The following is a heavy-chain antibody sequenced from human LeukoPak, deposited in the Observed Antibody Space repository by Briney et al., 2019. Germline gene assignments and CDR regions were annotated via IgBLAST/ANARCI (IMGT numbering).Heavy chain of an antibody. V-gene: IGHV3-23*01. CDR1: GFTFSSYA. J-gene: IGHJ4*02. Sequence: GGSLRLSCAASGFTFSSYAMSWVRQAPGKGLEWVSAISGSGGSRYYADSVKGRFTISRDNSKNTLYLQMNSLRAEDTAVYYCAKDVRFGELFDYWGQGTLVTVSS. CDR2: ISGSGGSR. CDR3: AKDVRFGELFDY. D-gene: IGHD3-10*01.